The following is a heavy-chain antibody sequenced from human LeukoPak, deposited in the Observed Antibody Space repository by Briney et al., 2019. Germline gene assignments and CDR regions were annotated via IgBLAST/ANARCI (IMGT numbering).Heavy chain of an antibody. D-gene: IGHD1-26*01. CDR1: GGSISSYD. V-gene: IGHV4-59*12. Sequence: SETLSLTCTVSGGSISSYDWSWIRQPPGKGLEWIGDIYYSGSTNYNPSLKSRVTISVDTSKNQFTLQLNSVTPEDTAVYYCGRVSSPWSPRDAFDIWGQGTMVTVSP. CDR3: GRVSSPWSPRDAFDI. CDR2: IYYSGST. J-gene: IGHJ3*02.